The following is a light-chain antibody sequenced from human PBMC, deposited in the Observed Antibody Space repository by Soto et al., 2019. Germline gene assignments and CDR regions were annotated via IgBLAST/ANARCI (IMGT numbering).Light chain of an antibody. CDR2: GAS. J-gene: IGKJ1*01. CDR3: QQYASSPRT. CDR1: QSVGSDY. Sequence: GALSLYKGERATLSCRASQSVGSDYLAWYQQKPGQAPRILIFGASGRATGIPDRFSGSGSGTDFTLTISRLEPEDVAGYYCQQYASSPRTFGQ. V-gene: IGKV3-20*01.